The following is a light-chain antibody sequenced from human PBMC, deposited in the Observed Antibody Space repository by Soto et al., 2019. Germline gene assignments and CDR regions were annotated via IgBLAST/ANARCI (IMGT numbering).Light chain of an antibody. CDR3: QQYNNWT. CDR1: QSVSSN. V-gene: IGKV3-15*01. Sequence: EIVMTQSPATLSVSPGERATLSCRASQSVSSNLAWYQQKPGQAPRRLIYGASTRATGIPARFSGSGSGTEFTLTISSLQSKDFAFYSCQQYNNWTFGQGTKV. J-gene: IGKJ1*01. CDR2: GAS.